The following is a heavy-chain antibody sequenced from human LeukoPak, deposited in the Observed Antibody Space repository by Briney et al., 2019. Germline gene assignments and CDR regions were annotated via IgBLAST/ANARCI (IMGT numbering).Heavy chain of an antibody. CDR1: GFTFSSYG. Sequence: GGSLRLSCAASGFTFSSYGMHWVRQAPGKGLEWVAFIGYDGNDKYYADSVKGRFTISRDNSKNTLYLQMNNLRPEDTAVYYCANSKGYADDYWGQGTLVTVSS. CDR3: ANSKGYADDY. D-gene: IGHD5-18*01. J-gene: IGHJ4*02. V-gene: IGHV3-30*02. CDR2: IGYDGNDK.